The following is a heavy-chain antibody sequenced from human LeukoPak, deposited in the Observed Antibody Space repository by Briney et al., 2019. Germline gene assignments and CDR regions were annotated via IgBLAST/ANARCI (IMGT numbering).Heavy chain of an antibody. CDR3: ARVMPNYFDSSAYFDY. D-gene: IGHD3-22*01. J-gene: IGHJ4*02. Sequence: PSETLSLTCNVSAYSISNGFYWGWIRQPPGKGLEWIASIYHSGNAYYNPSLQSRVTMSVDTSKNHFSLRLKFVTAADTAVYYCARVMPNYFDSSAYFDYWGQETLVTVSS. V-gene: IGHV4-38-2*02. CDR1: AYSISNGFY. CDR2: IYHSGNA.